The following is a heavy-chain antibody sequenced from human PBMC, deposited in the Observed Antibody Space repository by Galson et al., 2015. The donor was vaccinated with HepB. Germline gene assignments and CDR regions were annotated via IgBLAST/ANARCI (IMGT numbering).Heavy chain of an antibody. CDR1: GFTFSNFA. V-gene: IGHV3-23*01. CDR3: AKEKQWLVPKYFHH. D-gene: IGHD6-19*01. J-gene: IGHJ1*01. Sequence: SLRLSCAASGFTFSNFAMSWVRQAPGKGLEWVSAISGSGGNTYYADSVKGRFTISRDNSKNTLYLQMNSLRAEDTAVYYCAKEKQWLVPKYFHHWGQGTLVTVSS. CDR2: ISGSGGNT.